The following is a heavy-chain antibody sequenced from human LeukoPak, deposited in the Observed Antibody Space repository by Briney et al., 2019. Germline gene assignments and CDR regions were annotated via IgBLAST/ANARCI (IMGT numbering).Heavy chain of an antibody. D-gene: IGHD3-3*02. CDR2: IYYSGST. Sequence: SETLSLTCTVSGGSINNYYWSWIRQPPGKGLEWIGYIYYSGSTNYNPSLKRGVTISVDTSKNQSSLDLTSVTAADTAVYYCGRGGDSKHLVNWGQGTLVSVSS. J-gene: IGHJ4*02. CDR1: GGSINNYY. CDR3: GRGGDSKHLVN. V-gene: IGHV4-59*01.